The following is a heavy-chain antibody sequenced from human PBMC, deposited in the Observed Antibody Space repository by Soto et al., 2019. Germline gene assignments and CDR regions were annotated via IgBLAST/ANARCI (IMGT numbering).Heavy chain of an antibody. D-gene: IGHD5-12*01. J-gene: IGHJ4*02. CDR1: GYTFTTYF. Sequence: GASVKVSCKASGYTFTTYFIHWVRQAPGQGLESMGIIDPSAGSTTYTRKFQGRVTMTRDTSTSTLYMEMRSLRSEDTAIIYCARSPAPVATTLFYFDFWGQGTPVTVSS. V-gene: IGHV1-46*01. CDR3: ARSPAPVATTLFYFDF. CDR2: IDPSAGST.